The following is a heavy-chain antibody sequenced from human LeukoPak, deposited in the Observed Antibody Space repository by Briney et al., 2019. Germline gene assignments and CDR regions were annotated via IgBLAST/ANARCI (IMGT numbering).Heavy chain of an antibody. CDR1: GFTFKPYD. V-gene: IGHV3-23*01. Sequence: PGGSLSLSCAASGFTFKPYDMICVRQAPGKGLEWVSGISYDGGATFYAGSAKCRFTIPRDNSKSTLYRQMNSLRAEETAIYYCAKLYESATTGWGEATLVTVSS. CDR2: ISYDGGAT. D-gene: IGHD4-17*01. CDR3: AKLYESATTG. J-gene: IGHJ4*02.